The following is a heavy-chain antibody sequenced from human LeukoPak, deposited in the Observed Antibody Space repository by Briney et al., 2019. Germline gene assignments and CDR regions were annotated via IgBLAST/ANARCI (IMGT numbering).Heavy chain of an antibody. V-gene: IGHV4-38-2*02. Sequence: PSETLSLTCTVSGYSISSGYYWGWIRQPPGKGLEWIGSGSTYYNPSLKSRVTISVDTSKNQFSLRLSSVTAADTAMYYCARHSYTKYRGVNWYYMDVWGKGTTVTVSS. D-gene: IGHD4-23*01. J-gene: IGHJ6*03. CDR3: ARHSYTKYRGVNWYYMDV. CDR2: SGST. CDR1: GYSISSGYY.